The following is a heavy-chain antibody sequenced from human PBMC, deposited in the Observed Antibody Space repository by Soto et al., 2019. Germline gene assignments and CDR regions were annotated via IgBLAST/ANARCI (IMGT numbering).Heavy chain of an antibody. CDR1: GFTFSGSA. CDR3: TRPGEEYYDSSGYPT. D-gene: IGHD3-22*01. V-gene: IGHV3-73*01. CDR2: IRSKANSYAT. Sequence: GGSLRLSCAASGFTFSGSAMHWVRQASGKGLEWVGRIRSKANSYATAYAASVKGRFTISRDDSKNTAYLQMNSLKTEDTAVYYCTRPGEEYYDSSGYPTCGRGTLVTVSS. J-gene: IGHJ5*02.